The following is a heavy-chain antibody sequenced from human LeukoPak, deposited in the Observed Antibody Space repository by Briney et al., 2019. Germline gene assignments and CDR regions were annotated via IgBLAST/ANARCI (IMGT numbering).Heavy chain of an antibody. CDR3: ARPYDSSGYYIRGAFDI. J-gene: IGHJ3*02. CDR2: LYFSGST. D-gene: IGHD3-22*01. Sequence: SETLSLTCTVSGGSVNSHYWSWIRQPPGKGLEWIGYLYFSGSTGHNPSLKSRVSISVETSKNQFSLRLSSVTAADTAVYYCARPYDSSGYYIRGAFDIWGQGAMVTVS. V-gene: IGHV4-59*02. CDR1: GGSVNSHY.